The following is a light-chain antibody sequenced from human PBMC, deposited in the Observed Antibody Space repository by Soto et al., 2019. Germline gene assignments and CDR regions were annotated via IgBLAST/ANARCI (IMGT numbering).Light chain of an antibody. Sequence: QSALTQPPSASGSPGQSVTISCTGTSSDLGASDSVSWYQQHPGKAPKLMIYEVAKRPSGVPDRFSGSKSGTSASLAITGLQAEDEADYYCQSYDSSLSGVLFGGGTKLTVL. J-gene: IGLJ2*01. CDR2: EVA. V-gene: IGLV2-8*01. CDR3: QSYDSSLSGVL. CDR1: SSDLGASDS.